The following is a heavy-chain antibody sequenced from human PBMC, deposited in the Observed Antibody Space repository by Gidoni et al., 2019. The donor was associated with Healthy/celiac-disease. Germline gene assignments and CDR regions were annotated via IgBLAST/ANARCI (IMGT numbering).Heavy chain of an antibody. V-gene: IGHV3-9*01. CDR2: ISWNSGSI. CDR1: AFTFVAYA. Sequence: EVQLVESGGGLVQPGRSLRLSCAPSAFTFVAYAMQWVRQGPGKGLEWVSGISWNSGSIGYADSVKGRFTISRDNAKNSLYLQMNSLRAEDTALYYCAKELVKDHYYYYYGMDVWGQGTTVTVSS. D-gene: IGHD2-21*01. J-gene: IGHJ6*02. CDR3: AKELVKDHYYYYYGMDV.